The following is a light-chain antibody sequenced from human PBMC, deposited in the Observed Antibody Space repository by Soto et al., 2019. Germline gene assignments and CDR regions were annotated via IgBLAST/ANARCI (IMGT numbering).Light chain of an antibody. CDR2: DVS. Sequence: QSALTQPASVSGAPGQSITSSCTGTSSDVGGYNYVSWYQQHPGKAPKLMIYDVSNRPSGVSNRFSGSKSGNTASLTISGLQAEDEADDYCNSYTSSSTLVFGGGTKLTVL. V-gene: IGLV2-14*01. J-gene: IGLJ2*01. CDR1: SSDVGGYNY. CDR3: NSYTSSSTLV.